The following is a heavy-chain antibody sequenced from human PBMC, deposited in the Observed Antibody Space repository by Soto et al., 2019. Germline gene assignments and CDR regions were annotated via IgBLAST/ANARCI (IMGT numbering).Heavy chain of an antibody. D-gene: IGHD6-19*01. J-gene: IGHJ6*02. Sequence: EVQLVESGGVVVQPGGSLRLSCAASGFTFDDYTMHWVRQAPGKSLEWVSLISWDGGKTYYADSVKGRFTISRDNSKNSLHLQISSLTTEDSASYYCAKDRAAVTGAYYYYAMDVWGQGTTVTVSS. CDR3: AKDRAAVTGAYYYYAMDV. CDR2: ISWDGGKT. CDR1: GFTFDDYT. V-gene: IGHV3-43*01.